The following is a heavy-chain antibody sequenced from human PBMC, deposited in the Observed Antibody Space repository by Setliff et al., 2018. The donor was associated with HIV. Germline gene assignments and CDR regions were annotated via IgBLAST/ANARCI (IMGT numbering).Heavy chain of an antibody. CDR3: ARHDITLVRGLV. D-gene: IGHD3-10*01. CDR1: GDSISSGSYF. J-gene: IGHJ6*02. CDR2: IYASGST. V-gene: IGHV4-61*09. Sequence: SETLSLTCTVSGDSISSGSYFWIWIRQPAGKGLEWIGHIYASGSTNYNPSLKSRVTMSVDTSKNLFSLKVNSVTAADTAVYYCARHDITLVRGLVWGQGTTVTVSS.